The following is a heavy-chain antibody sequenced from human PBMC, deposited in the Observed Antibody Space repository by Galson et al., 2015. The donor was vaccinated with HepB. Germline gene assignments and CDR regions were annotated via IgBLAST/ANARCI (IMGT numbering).Heavy chain of an antibody. D-gene: IGHD6-19*01. Sequence: SLRLSCAASGFTFSSYAMHWVRQAPGKGLEWVAVISYDGSNKYYADSVKGRFTISRDNSKNTPYLQMNSLRAEDTAVYYCARDLNSSGGTRGYYYYYYGMDVWGQGTTVTVSS. CDR2: ISYDGSNK. CDR1: GFTFSSYA. V-gene: IGHV3-30-3*01. J-gene: IGHJ6*02. CDR3: ARDLNSSGGTRGYYYYYYGMDV.